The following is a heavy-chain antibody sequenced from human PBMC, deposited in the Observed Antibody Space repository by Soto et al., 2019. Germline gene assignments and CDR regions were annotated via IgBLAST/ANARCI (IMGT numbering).Heavy chain of an antibody. CDR2: ISYDGSNK. J-gene: IGHJ4*02. CDR3: AKEGVLRYFEWLPELYYFDY. D-gene: IGHD3-9*01. V-gene: IGHV3-30*18. Sequence: GGSLRLSCAASGFTFSSYGMHWVRQAPGKGLEWVAVISYDGSNKYYADSVKGRFTISRDNSKNTLYLQMNSLRAEDTAVYYCAKEGVLRYFEWLPELYYFDYWGQGTLVTVSS. CDR1: GFTFSSYG.